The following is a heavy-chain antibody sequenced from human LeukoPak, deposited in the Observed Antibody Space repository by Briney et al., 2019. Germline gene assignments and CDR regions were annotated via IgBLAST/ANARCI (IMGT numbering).Heavy chain of an antibody. CDR3: ARDRSSGWYEYYFDY. CDR2: IYTSGST. D-gene: IGHD6-19*01. CDR1: GGSISSYY. J-gene: IGHJ4*02. Sequence: SETLSLTCTVSGGSISSYYWSWIRQPAGQGLEWIGRIYTSGSTNYNPSLKSRVTMSVDTSKNQFSLKLSSVTAADTAVYYCARDRSSGWYEYYFDYWGQGTLVTVSS. V-gene: IGHV4-4*07.